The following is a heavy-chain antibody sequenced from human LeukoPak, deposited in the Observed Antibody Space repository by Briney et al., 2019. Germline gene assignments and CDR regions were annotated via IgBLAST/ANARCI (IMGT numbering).Heavy chain of an antibody. Sequence: PSETLSLTCTVSGGSISSAGYYWSWIRQHPGKGLEWIGYIYYSGSTYYNPSLKGRVTISIDTSKNQFSLKLTSVTAADMAVYYCAREGPSQYYDRGGVDYWGQGTLVTVSS. CDR3: AREGPSQYYDRGGVDY. V-gene: IGHV4-31*03. D-gene: IGHD3-22*01. J-gene: IGHJ4*02. CDR2: IYYSGST. CDR1: GGSISSAGYY.